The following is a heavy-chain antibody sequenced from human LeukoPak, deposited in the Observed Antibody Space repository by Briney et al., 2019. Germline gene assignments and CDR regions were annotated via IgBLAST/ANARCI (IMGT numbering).Heavy chain of an antibody. CDR2: IGSGSSTI. J-gene: IGHJ4*01. CDR3: VREGFYFFDF. V-gene: IGHV3-48*04. Sequence: GGSLRLSCAASGFSFITYGMNWVRQAPGKGLEWLSYIGSGSSTIYYAGSVRGRFTIFRDNAKDSVYLQMNSLRAEDSATYYCVREGFYFFDFWGQGTLVTVSS. CDR1: GFSFITYG.